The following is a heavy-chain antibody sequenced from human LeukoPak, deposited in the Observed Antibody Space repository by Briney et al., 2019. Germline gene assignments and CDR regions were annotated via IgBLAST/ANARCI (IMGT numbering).Heavy chain of an antibody. Sequence: GGSLRLSCAASGFTFSSYAMSWVRQAPGKGLEWVSSISSSSSYIYYADSVKGRFTISRDNAKNSLYLQMNSLRAEDTAVYYCARDQGGYSYGIGYWGQGTLVTVSS. V-gene: IGHV3-21*01. J-gene: IGHJ4*02. D-gene: IGHD5-18*01. CDR2: ISSSSSYI. CDR1: GFTFSSYA. CDR3: ARDQGGYSYGIGY.